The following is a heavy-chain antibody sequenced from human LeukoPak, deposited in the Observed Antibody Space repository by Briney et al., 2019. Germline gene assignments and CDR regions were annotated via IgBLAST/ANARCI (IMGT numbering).Heavy chain of an antibody. Sequence: KSSETLSLTCTVSGGSISSYYWSWIRQPPGKGLEWIGYIYYSGSTNYNPSLKSRVTMSVDTSKNQFSLKLTSVTAADTAVYYCATTPYSSSWYYFDYWGQGTLVTVSS. V-gene: IGHV4-59*12. D-gene: IGHD6-13*01. J-gene: IGHJ4*02. CDR3: ATTPYSSSWYYFDY. CDR1: GGSISSYY. CDR2: IYYSGST.